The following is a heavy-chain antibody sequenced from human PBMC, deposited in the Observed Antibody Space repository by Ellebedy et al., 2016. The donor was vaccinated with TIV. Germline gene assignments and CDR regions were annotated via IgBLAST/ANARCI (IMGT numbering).Heavy chain of an antibody. CDR1: GFTVSSNY. D-gene: IGHD3-22*01. J-gene: IGHJ4*02. CDR2: ISSSSGYI. CDR3: AREAVVVITTSGFYFDY. V-gene: IGHV3-21*01. Sequence: PGGSLRLSCAASGFTVSSNYMSWVRQAPGKGLEWVSSISSSSGYIYYADSVKGRFTISRDNAKNSLYMQMNSLRAEDTAVYYCAREAVVVITTSGFYFDYWGQGTLVTVSS.